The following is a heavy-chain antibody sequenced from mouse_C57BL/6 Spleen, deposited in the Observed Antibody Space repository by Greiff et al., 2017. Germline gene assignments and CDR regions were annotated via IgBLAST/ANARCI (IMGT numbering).Heavy chain of an antibody. D-gene: IGHD1-1*01. Sequence: VQLQQSGAELVKPGASVKLSCKASGYTFTEYTIHWVKQRSGKGLEWIGWFYPGSGSIKYNEKFKDKATLSADKSYSTVYMELSRLKSEDSAVYFCARHEETTTVGGYYAMGYWGQGTSVTVSS. J-gene: IGHJ4*01. V-gene: IGHV1-62-2*01. CDR3: ARHEETTTVGGYYAMGY. CDR2: FYPGSGSI. CDR1: GYTFTEYT.